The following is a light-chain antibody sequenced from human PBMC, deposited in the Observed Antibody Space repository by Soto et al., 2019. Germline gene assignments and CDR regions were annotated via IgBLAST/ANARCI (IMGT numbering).Light chain of an antibody. J-gene: IGKJ3*01. Sequence: DIQMTQSPSSLSASVGDRVTISCRASQSIGDFLIWYQQKPGKAPKLLIYAASSLQSGVPSRFSGSGSGTDFTLTISSLQPEDFATYHCQQSSSSPFTIGPGTKVDIK. CDR1: QSIGDF. V-gene: IGKV1-39*01. CDR3: QQSSSSPFT. CDR2: AAS.